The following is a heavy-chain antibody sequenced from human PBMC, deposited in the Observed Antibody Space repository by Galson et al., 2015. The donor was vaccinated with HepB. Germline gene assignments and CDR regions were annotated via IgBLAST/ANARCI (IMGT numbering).Heavy chain of an antibody. D-gene: IGHD4-17*01. CDR3: ARGGRAYGDYGYYGMDV. CDR1: GYTFTSYG. J-gene: IGHJ6*02. V-gene: IGHV1-18*01. Sequence: QSGAEVKKPGASVKVSCKASGYTFTSYGISWVRQAPGQGLEWMGWTSAYNGNTNYAQKLQGRVTMTTDTSTSTAYMELRSLRSDGTAVYYCARGGRAYGDYGYYGMDVWGQGTTVTVSS. CDR2: TSAYNGNT.